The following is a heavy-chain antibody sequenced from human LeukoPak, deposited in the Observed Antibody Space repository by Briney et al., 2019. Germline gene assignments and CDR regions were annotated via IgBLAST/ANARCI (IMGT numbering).Heavy chain of an antibody. CDR2: ISYDGSKE. Sequence: GGSLRLSCAASGFPFSIYGMHWVRQAPGKGLEWVAAISYDGSKEYSADSVKGRFTISRDSSKKTLYLQMNSLRAEDTAVYYCAKELASAAVYPAFDYWGQGILVTVSS. CDR1: GFPFSIYG. CDR3: AKELASAAVYPAFDY. D-gene: IGHD6-13*01. J-gene: IGHJ4*02. V-gene: IGHV3-30*18.